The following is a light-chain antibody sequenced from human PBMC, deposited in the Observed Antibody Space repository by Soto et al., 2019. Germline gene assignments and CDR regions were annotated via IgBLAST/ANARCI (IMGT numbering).Light chain of an antibody. CDR1: SSDVGGYNY. Sequence: QSALTQPASVSGSPGQSITISCTGTSSDVGGYNYVSWYQQHPGKAPQLMISEVSNRPSGVSHRFSGSKSGNTASLTISGLQAEDEADYYCSSYTSSSTYVFGTGTKVTVL. CDR2: EVS. J-gene: IGLJ1*01. CDR3: SSYTSSSTYV. V-gene: IGLV2-14*01.